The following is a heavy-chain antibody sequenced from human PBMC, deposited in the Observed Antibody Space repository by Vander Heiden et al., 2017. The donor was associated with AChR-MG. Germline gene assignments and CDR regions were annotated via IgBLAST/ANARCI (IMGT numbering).Heavy chain of an antibody. CDR2: IYYSGST. Sequence: QVQLQESGPGLVKPSQTLSLTCTVSGGSTSSGDYYWSWIRQPPGKGLEWIGYIYYSGSTYYNPSLKSRVTISVDTSKNQFSLKLSSVTAADTAVYYCARDRSGTKAYYYGLDVWGQGTTVTVSS. CDR1: GGSTSSGDYY. D-gene: IGHD1-7*01. CDR3: ARDRSGTKAYYYGLDV. V-gene: IGHV4-30-4*01. J-gene: IGHJ6*02.